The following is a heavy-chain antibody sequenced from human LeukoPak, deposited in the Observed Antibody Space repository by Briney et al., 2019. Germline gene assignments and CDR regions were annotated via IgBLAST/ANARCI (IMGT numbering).Heavy chain of an antibody. CDR2: IRYDGSTK. CDR3: AKGTYTAYNSGCAY. D-gene: IGHD5-24*01. CDR1: GFPFSRFG. J-gene: IGHJ4*02. Sequence: GGSLRLSCVGSGFPFSRFGMHWVRQAPGKGLEWVAFIRYDGSTKYYADSVKGRFTISRDNSRNTLYLQMNSLRTEDTALYYCAKGTYTAYNSGCAYWGQGTLVTVSS. V-gene: IGHV3-30*02.